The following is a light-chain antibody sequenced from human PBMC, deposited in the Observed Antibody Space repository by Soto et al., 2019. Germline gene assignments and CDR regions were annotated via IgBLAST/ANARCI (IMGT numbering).Light chain of an antibody. CDR1: QSISSN. V-gene: IGKV3-15*01. J-gene: IGKJ2*01. CDR3: QQYNHWPSYT. Sequence: EVVMTQSPATLSVSPGERATLYCRASQSISSNLAWYQQKAGQAPRLLMYGASTRATGVPARFSGSGSGTEFTLTISSVQSEDFEIYYCQQYNHWPSYTFGQGTKLEIK. CDR2: GAS.